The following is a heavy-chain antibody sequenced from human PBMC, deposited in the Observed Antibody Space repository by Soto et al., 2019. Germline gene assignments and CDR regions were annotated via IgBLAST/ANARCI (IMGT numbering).Heavy chain of an antibody. V-gene: IGHV3-23*01. CDR3: LGRGYYYYGMDV. D-gene: IGHD1-26*01. J-gene: IGHJ6*02. Sequence: GGSLRLSCAASGFTFSSYAMSWVRQAPGKGLEWVSAISGSGGSTYYADSVKGRFTISRDNSKNTLYLQMNSLRAEDTAVYYCLGRGYYYYGMDVWGQGTTVTVSS. CDR1: GFTFSSYA. CDR2: ISGSGGST.